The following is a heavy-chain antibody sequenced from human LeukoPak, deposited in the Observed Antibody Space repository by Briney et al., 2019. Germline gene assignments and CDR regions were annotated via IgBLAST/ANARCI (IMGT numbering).Heavy chain of an antibody. D-gene: IGHD3-22*01. CDR1: GFTFSSYG. Sequence: GGSLRLSCAASGFTFSSYGMHWLRQAPAKGLEWVAVICYDGSNKYYADSVKGRSTISRDNSKNTLYLQMNSLIADDTAVYYCAKSGDHYDSSGLKGNAFDIWGQGTMVTVSS. CDR3: AKSGDHYDSSGLKGNAFDI. J-gene: IGHJ3*02. CDR2: ICYDGSNK. V-gene: IGHV3-33*06.